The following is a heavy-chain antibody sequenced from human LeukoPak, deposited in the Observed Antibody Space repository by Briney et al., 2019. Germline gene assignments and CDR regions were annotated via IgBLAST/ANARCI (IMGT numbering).Heavy chain of an antibody. CDR1: GFAFRNYL. J-gene: IGHJ3*02. D-gene: IGHD2-15*01. CDR2: ISSTGGTI. CDR3: ARGYSRAAFDI. V-gene: IGHV3-48*01. Sequence: GGSLRLSYAASGFAFRNYLMNWVRQAPGKGLEWVSFISSTGGTIYYADSVKGRFTVSRDNGKNSLLLQMNSLRAEDTALYYCARGYSRAAFDIWGQGTVVAVSS.